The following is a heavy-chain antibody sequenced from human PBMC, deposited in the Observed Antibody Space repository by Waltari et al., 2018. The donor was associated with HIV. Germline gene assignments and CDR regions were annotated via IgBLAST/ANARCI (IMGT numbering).Heavy chain of an antibody. V-gene: IGHV4-61*01. CDR2: IYHTGSS. Sequence: QVQLQESGPRLVKPSETLSLTCSVSGGSLRSDYSYWIWIRQAPGKGLDWIGYIYHTGSSQYNPSLDGRATISVDTSKNQFSLKLSSVTAADTAVYYCARDYYDSSGYYYGYSPWGQGTLVTVSS. J-gene: IGHJ5*02. CDR3: ARDYYDSSGYYYGYSP. CDR1: GGSLRSDYSY. D-gene: IGHD3-22*01.